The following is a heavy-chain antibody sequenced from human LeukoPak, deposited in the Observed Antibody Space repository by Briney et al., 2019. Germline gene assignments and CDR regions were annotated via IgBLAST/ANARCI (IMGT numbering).Heavy chain of an antibody. D-gene: IGHD3-10*01. Sequence: GGSLRLSCAASGFSFSTYGMHWVRQAPGKGLEWVALIWFDGSNKHYADSVKGRFTISRDNSKNTMYLQMDSLRAEDTAVYYCARVVSYYGSSYRLLDLWGRGTLVTVSS. J-gene: IGHJ2*01. V-gene: IGHV3-33*01. CDR1: GFSFSTYG. CDR3: ARVVSYYGSSYRLLDL. CDR2: IWFDGSNK.